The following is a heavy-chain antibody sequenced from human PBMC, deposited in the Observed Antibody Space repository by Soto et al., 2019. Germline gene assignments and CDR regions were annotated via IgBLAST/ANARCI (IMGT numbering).Heavy chain of an antibody. D-gene: IGHD6-13*01. V-gene: IGHV4-30-4*01. CDR2: IYYSGST. CDR3: ARGDSSSWYWSY. Sequence: LSLTCTVSGGSISSGDYYWSWIRQPPGKGLEWIGYIYYSGSTYYNPSLKSRVTISVDTSKNQFSLKLSSVTAADTAVYYCARGDSSSWYWSYWGQGTLVTVSS. J-gene: IGHJ4*02. CDR1: GGSISSGDYY.